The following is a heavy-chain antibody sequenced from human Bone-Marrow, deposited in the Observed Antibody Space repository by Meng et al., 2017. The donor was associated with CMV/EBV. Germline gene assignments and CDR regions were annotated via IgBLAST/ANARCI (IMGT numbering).Heavy chain of an antibody. CDR2: IYYSGST. V-gene: IGHV4-59*01. CDR3: ARAAGSGSYYSWFDP. Sequence: SETLSLTCTVSGGSISSYYWSWIRQPPGKGLEWIGYIYYSGSTNYNPSLKSRVTISVDTSKNQFSLKLSSVTAADTAVYYCARAAGSGSYYSWFDPWGQGILVTVSS. J-gene: IGHJ5*02. D-gene: IGHD3-10*01. CDR1: GGSISSYY.